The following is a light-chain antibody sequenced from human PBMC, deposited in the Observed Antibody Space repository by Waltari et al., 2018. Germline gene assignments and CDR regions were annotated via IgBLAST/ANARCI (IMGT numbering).Light chain of an antibody. CDR2: VAS. CDR1: QTIRTS. V-gene: IGKV1-39*01. J-gene: IGKJ2*01. Sequence: DIQMTQYHSSLFASVGDRVTITCRASQTIRTSLNWCQQKPGKAPELLIYVASSLQSGVSSRFSGSGSGTDFTRTISSLQPEDSATYYCQQWNTPPYTFGQGTKLEI. CDR3: QQWNTPPYT.